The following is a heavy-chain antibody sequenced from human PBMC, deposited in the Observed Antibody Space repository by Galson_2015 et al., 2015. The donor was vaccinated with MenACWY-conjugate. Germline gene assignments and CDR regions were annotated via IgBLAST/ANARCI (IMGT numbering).Heavy chain of an antibody. Sequence: SLRLSCAASGFTFNMYSMHWIRQAPGKGLEWVAVISYDGQDKFYGDSVKGRFIILRDNSKNTVYLQMNSLRGEDTGVYFCARVGQERRTLLPNFDGWGQGARLTVSS. CDR2: ISYDGQDK. V-gene: IGHV3-30*01. J-gene: IGHJ4*02. CDR1: GFTFNMYS. D-gene: IGHD1-1*01. CDR3: ARVGQERRTLLPNFDG.